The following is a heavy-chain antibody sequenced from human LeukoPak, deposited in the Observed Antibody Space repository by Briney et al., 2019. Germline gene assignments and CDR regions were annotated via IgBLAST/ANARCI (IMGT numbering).Heavy chain of an antibody. J-gene: IGHJ5*02. CDR2: IYYSGST. Sequence: SETLSLTCTVSGGSISTSSYYWGWIRQPPGKGLEWIGSIYYSGSTNYNPSLKSRVTMSVDTSKNQFSLKLSSVTAADTAVYYCARDLEYSSGWYLSNNLYNWFDPWGQGTLVTVSS. D-gene: IGHD6-19*01. CDR3: ARDLEYSSGWYLSNNLYNWFDP. V-gene: IGHV4-39*07. CDR1: GGSISTSSYY.